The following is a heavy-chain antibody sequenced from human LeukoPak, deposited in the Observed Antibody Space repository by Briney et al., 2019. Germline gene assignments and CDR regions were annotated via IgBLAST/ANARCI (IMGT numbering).Heavy chain of an antibody. D-gene: IGHD5-12*01. CDR2: ISSSSSTI. CDR3: ARKGGYGMVATRN. J-gene: IGHJ4*02. V-gene: IGHV3-48*04. CDR1: GVTFSSYS. Sequence: GGALRVSCAASGVTFSSYSMKWGRQAPGKGLEWVSYISSSSSTIYYADSVKGRFTISRDNAKNSLYLQMNSLRAEDTAVYYCARKGGYGMVATRNWGQGTLVTVSS.